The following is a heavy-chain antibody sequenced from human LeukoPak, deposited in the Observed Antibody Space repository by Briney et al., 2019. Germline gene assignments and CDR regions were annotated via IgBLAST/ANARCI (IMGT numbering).Heavy chain of an antibody. D-gene: IGHD1-26*01. CDR3: SRESGPFCPFGY. CDR1: GGSISGTNW. CDR2: ISLAGQT. V-gene: IGHV4/OR15-8*02. J-gene: IGHJ4*02. Sequence: SETLSLTCGVSGGSISGTNWWSWVRQPPGQGLEWIGEISLAGQTNYNPSLNGRVTMSLDKSSNQLSLHLTSVTAADTATYFCSRESGPFCPFGYWGQGTLVVVSS.